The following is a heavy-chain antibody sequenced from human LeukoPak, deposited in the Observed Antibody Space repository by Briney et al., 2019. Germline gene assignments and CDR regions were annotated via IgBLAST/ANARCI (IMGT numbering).Heavy chain of an antibody. Sequence: GGSLRLSCAASGFTFSSYAMSWVRQAPGKGLEWVPAISGRSGDTYYAASVKGRFTISRDNSKNTLYLQMNTLRAEDTAVYYCAPYEGIGARGGQGTLVTVSS. J-gene: IGHJ4*02. D-gene: IGHD3-10*01. CDR3: APYEGIGAR. CDR2: ISGRSGDT. V-gene: IGHV3-23*01. CDR1: GFTFSSYA.